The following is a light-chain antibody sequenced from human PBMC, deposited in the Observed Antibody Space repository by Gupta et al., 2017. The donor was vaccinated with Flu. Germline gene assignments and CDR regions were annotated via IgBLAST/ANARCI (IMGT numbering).Light chain of an antibody. CDR1: QTISSY. Sequence: SSLSASVGDRVTITCRASQTISSYLNWYQQQPGKAPKLLIYGASSLQSGVPSRISGSRSGTDFTLTIRNLQPEDSATYYCQQSYSDPPVTFGQGTKLEIK. CDR3: QQSYSDPPVT. V-gene: IGKV1-39*01. CDR2: GAS. J-gene: IGKJ2*01.